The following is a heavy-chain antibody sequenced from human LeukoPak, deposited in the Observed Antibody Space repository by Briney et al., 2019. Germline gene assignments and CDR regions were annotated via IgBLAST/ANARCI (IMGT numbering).Heavy chain of an antibody. J-gene: IGHJ3*02. CDR3: AKDRSSSGWYGPNDAFDI. D-gene: IGHD6-19*01. CDR2: ISGSGGST. CDR1: GFRFSSYG. Sequence: GGSLRLSCAASGFRFSSYGMHWVRQAPGKGLEWVSAISGSGGSTYYADSVKGRFTISRDNSKNTLYLQMNSLRAEDTAVYYCAKDRSSSGWYGPNDAFDIWGQGTMVTVSS. V-gene: IGHV3-23*01.